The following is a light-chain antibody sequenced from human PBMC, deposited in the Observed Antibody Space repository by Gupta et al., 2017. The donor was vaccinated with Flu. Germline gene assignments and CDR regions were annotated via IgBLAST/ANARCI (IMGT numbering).Light chain of an antibody. CDR2: GAS. CDR3: QQYYNWPPWT. CDR1: QSVGSK. Sequence: VMTQSPATLSVSPGERATLSCRASQSVGSKIAWYQQKPGQAPRLLIYGASTRATGIPARFSGSGSGTEFTLTISSLQSEDFAVYYCQQYYNWPPWTFGQGTKVEIK. J-gene: IGKJ1*01. V-gene: IGKV3-15*01.